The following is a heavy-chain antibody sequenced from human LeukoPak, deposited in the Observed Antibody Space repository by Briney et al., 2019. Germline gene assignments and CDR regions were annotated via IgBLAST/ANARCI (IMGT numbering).Heavy chain of an antibody. D-gene: IGHD6-13*01. V-gene: IGHV4-59*01. J-gene: IGHJ6*03. CDR1: GGSISSYY. CDR2: IYYSGST. Sequence: PSETLSLTCTVSGGSISSYYWSWIRQPPGKGLEWIGYIYYSGSTNYNPSLKSRVTISVDTSKNQFSLKLSSVTAADTAVYYCASQAGTDYYYYYMDVWGKGTTVTVSS. CDR3: ASQAGTDYYYYYMDV.